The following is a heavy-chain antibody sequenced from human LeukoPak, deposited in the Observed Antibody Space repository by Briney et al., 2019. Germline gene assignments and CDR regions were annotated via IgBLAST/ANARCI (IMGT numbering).Heavy chain of an antibody. J-gene: IGHJ4*02. V-gene: IGHV1-18*01. D-gene: IGHD3-16*01. CDR1: GYTFSIYG. CDR3: ARPTPNGFGESPWDY. CDR2: ISANNDNT. Sequence: ASVKVSCKASGYTFSIYGISWVRQAPGQGLEWMGWISANNDNTKYAQKVQGRVTMTTDTSTSTAYMELRSLRSDDTAVYYCARPTPNGFGESPWDYWGQGTLVTVSS.